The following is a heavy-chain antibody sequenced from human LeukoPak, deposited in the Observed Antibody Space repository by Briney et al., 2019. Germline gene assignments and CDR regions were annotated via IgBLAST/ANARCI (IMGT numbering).Heavy chain of an antibody. CDR1: GFTVSSNY. J-gene: IGHJ4*02. CDR3: ARAPTRFSDYYDSSGYYHNELYYFDY. Sequence: SGGSLRLSCAASGFTVSSNYMSWVRQAPGKGLEWVSVIYSGGSTYYADSVKGRFTISRDNSKNTLYLQMNSLRAEDTAVYYCARAPTRFSDYYDSSGYYHNELYYFDYWGQGTLVTVSS. CDR2: IYSGGST. V-gene: IGHV3-53*01. D-gene: IGHD3-22*01.